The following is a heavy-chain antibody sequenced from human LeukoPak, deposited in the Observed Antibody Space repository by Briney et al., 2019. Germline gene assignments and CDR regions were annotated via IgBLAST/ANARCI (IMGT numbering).Heavy chain of an antibody. CDR2: ISSSSSYI. CDR3: ARQDGMDV. J-gene: IGHJ6*02. Sequence: GGSLRLSCAASGFTFSSYSMNWVRQAPGKGLEWVSSISSSSSYIHYADSVKGRFTISRDNAKNSLYLQMNSLRAEDTAVYYCARQDGMDVWGQGTTVTVSS. V-gene: IGHV3-21*01. CDR1: GFTFSSYS.